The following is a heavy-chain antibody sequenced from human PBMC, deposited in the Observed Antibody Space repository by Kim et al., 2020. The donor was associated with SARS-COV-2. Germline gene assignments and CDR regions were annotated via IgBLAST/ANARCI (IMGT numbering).Heavy chain of an antibody. CDR2: INYSGNT. Sequence: SETLSLTCTVSGGSINDYYWSWIRQPPGKGLEWIGYINYSGNTNYNPSLKSRVTMSVDTSKNQFSLKLSSVTAADTAMYYCARALPPNSGWYYAPWGQGILVTVSS. J-gene: IGHJ5*02. CDR3: ARALPPNSGWYYAP. D-gene: IGHD6-13*01. CDR1: GGSINDYY. V-gene: IGHV4-59*01.